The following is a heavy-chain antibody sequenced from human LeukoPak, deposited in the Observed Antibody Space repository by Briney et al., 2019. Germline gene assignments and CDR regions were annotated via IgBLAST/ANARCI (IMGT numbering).Heavy chain of an antibody. CDR2: IIPIFGTA. V-gene: IGHV1-69*13. J-gene: IGHJ3*02. CDR1: GGTFSSYV. CDR3: ARDLRLYYYDSSGYYFDAFDI. D-gene: IGHD3-22*01. Sequence: SVKVSCKASGGTFSSYVISWVRQAPGQGLEWMGGIIPIFGTANYVQKFQGKVTNTADETTSTAYMELSSLRSEDTAVYYCARDLRLYYYDSSGYYFDAFDIWGQGTMVTVSS.